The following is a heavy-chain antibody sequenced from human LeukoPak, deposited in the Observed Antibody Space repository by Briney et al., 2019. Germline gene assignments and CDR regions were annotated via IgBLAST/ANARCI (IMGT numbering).Heavy chain of an antibody. J-gene: IGHJ4*02. Sequence: TGGSLWPSCAASGFTFSSYDMNWVRQAPGKGLEWVSYISRSGSTIYYADSVKGRFTISRDNAKDSLHLQMNSLRAEDTAVYYCAREGWLPYWGQGTLVTVSS. CDR3: AREGWLPY. CDR1: GFTFSSYD. V-gene: IGHV3-48*03. D-gene: IGHD5-24*01. CDR2: ISRSGSTI.